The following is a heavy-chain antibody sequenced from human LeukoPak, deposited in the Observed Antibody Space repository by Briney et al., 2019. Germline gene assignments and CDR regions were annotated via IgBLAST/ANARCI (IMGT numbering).Heavy chain of an antibody. CDR1: GFTFSSYE. V-gene: IGHV3-48*03. J-gene: IGHJ6*04. D-gene: IGHD3-10*02. Sequence: GGSLRLSCAASGFTFSSYEMNWVRQAPGNGLEWISYISSSGSTIYYADSVKGRFTISRDNAKNSLYLQMNSLRAEDTAVYYCAELGITMIGGVWGKGTTVTISS. CDR3: AELGITMIGGV. CDR2: ISSSGSTI.